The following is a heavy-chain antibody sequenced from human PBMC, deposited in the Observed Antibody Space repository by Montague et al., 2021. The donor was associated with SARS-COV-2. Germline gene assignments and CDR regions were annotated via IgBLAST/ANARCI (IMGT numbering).Heavy chain of an antibody. CDR3: ARRTYDILTGDDYGIDV. Sequence: PALVKPTQTLTLTCTFSGFSLSTSGMCVSWIRQPPGKALEWLARIDWDDDKYYSTSLKTRLTISKDTSKNQVVLTMTNMDPVDTATYYCARRTYDILTGDDYGIDVWGQGTTVTVSS. CDR1: GFSLSTSGMC. J-gene: IGHJ6*02. CDR2: IDWDDDK. D-gene: IGHD3-9*01. V-gene: IGHV2-70*11.